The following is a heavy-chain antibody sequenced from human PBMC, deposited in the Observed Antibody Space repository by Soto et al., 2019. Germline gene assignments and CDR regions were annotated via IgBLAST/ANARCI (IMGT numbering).Heavy chain of an antibody. D-gene: IGHD2-15*01. CDR1: GGSISSGDYY. CDR3: ARDRGGGGSHYGMDV. CDR2: IYYSGST. J-gene: IGHJ6*02. Sequence: SETLSLTCTVSGGSISSGDYYWSWIRQPPGKGLEWIGYIYYSGSTNYNPSLKSRVTISVDTSKNQFSLKLSSVTAADTAVYYCARDRGGGGSHYGMDVWGQGTTVTVSS. V-gene: IGHV4-61*08.